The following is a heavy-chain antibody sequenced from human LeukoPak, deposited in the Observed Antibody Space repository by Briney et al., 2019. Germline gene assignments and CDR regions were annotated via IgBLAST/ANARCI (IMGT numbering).Heavy chain of an antibody. CDR2: ISSSGSTI. J-gene: IGHJ3*02. CDR1: GFTFSDYY. D-gene: IGHD6-19*01. V-gene: IGHV3-11*01. Sequence: GGSLRLSCAASGFTFSDYYMSWIRQAPGKGLEWVSYISSSGSTIYYADSVKGRFTISRDNAKNSLYLQMNSLRAEDTAVYYCARDESSGWFLGAFDTWGQGTMVTVSS. CDR3: ARDESSGWFLGAFDT.